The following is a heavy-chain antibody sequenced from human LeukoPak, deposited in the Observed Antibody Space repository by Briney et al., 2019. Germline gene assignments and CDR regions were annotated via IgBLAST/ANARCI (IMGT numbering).Heavy chain of an antibody. CDR1: GGSFSGYY. J-gene: IGHJ4*02. V-gene: IGHV4-34*01. D-gene: IGHD3-10*01. CDR3: ARHYYAGSGTYRPFDY. CDR2: INHSGST. Sequence: SETLSLTCAVYGGSFSGYYWSWIRQPPGKGLEWIGEINHSGSTNYNPSLKSRVTISVDTSKNQFSLSLRSVTATDTAVYYCARHYYAGSGTYRPFDYWGQGTLVTVAS.